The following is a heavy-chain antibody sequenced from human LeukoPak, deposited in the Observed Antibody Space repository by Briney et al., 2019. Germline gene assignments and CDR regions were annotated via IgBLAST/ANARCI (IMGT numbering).Heavy chain of an antibody. Sequence: PSGTLSLTCAVSGGSISSSNWWSWVRQPPGKGLEWIGEIYHSGSTYYNPSLKSRVTISVDTSKNQFSLKLISVTAADTAVYYCARHLGLRAPEYWGQGTLVTVSS. CDR2: IYHSGST. D-gene: IGHD1-7*01. CDR3: ARHLGLRAPEY. CDR1: GGSISSSNW. V-gene: IGHV4-4*02. J-gene: IGHJ4*02.